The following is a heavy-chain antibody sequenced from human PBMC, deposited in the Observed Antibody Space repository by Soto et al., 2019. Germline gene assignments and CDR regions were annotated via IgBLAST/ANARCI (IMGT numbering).Heavy chain of an antibody. Sequence: PGVSLRLSCAASGFTFSNYWMNWVRQAPGKGLEWVANIKQDGSEKNYVDSVKGRFTISRDNAKNSLYLQMNSLSADDTAVFYCAKDGPDDSSGYFSFEYWGQGTLVTVAS. J-gene: IGHJ4*02. V-gene: IGHV3-7*03. CDR3: AKDGPDDSSGYFSFEY. D-gene: IGHD3-22*01. CDR2: IKQDGSEK. CDR1: GFTFSNYW.